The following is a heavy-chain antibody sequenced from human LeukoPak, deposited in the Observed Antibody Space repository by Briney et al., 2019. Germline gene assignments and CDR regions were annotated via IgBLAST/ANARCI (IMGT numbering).Heavy chain of an antibody. V-gene: IGHV1-69*04. Sequence: SVKLSCKASGGTFSSYGISWVRHPPGQGHEWMGSIITILTITNYENTSQGRVTIIADKSTRTPYMELSSLRTEDTAVYYCAGETGSGSWYNVYYFDYLGEGTLVSVS. CDR3: AGETGSGSWYNVYYFDY. J-gene: IGHJ4*02. CDR1: GGTFSSYG. CDR2: IITILTIT. D-gene: IGHD3-10*01.